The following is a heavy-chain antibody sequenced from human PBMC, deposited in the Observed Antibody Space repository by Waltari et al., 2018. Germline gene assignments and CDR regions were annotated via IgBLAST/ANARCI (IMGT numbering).Heavy chain of an antibody. CDR2: INHSGST. CDR1: GGSFSGYY. Sequence: QVQLQQWGAGLLKPSETLSLTCAVDGGSFSGYYCSWIRQPPGTGLEWIGEINHSGSTNYNPSLKSRVTISVDTSKNQFSLKLSSVTAADTAVYYCARGGGYCSSTSCYAINWFDPWGQGTLVTVSS. V-gene: IGHV4-34*01. D-gene: IGHD2-2*01. CDR3: ARGGGYCSSTSCYAINWFDP. J-gene: IGHJ5*02.